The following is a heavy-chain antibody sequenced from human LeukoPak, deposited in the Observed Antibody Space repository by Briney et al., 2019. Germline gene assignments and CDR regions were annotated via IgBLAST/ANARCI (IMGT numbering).Heavy chain of an antibody. Sequence: SETLSLTCTVSGGSISIYYWNWIRQPPGKELEWIGYIYYSGKTNYNASLKSRVTISVDTSKNQFSLNLNSVTAVDTAVYFCARGATVTRFDYWGQGTLVTVSS. J-gene: IGHJ4*02. CDR2: IYYSGKT. CDR1: GGSISIYY. V-gene: IGHV4-59*01. CDR3: ARGATVTRFDY. D-gene: IGHD4-17*01.